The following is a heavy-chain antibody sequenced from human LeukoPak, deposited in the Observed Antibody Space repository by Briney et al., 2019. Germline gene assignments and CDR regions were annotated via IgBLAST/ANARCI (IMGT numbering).Heavy chain of an antibody. CDR2: IYYSGST. D-gene: IGHD3-9*01. J-gene: IGHJ5*02. V-gene: IGHV4-59*08. CDR3: ARSHYDILTGYQDSDWFDP. Sequence: SETLSLTCTVSGGSISSYYWSWIRQPPGKGLEWIGYIYYSGSTNYNPSLKSQVTISVDTSKNQFSLKLSSVTAADTAVYYCARSHYDILTGYQDSDWFDPWGQGTLVTVSS. CDR1: GGSISSYY.